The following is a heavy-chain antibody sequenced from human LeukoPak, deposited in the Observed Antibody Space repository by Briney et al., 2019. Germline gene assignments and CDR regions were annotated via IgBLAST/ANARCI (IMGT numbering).Heavy chain of an antibody. V-gene: IGHV1-18*01. CDR1: GYTFTSYG. CDR2: ISAYNGNT. Sequence: ASVKVSCKASGYTFTSYGISWVRQAPGQGREWMGWISAYNGNTNYAQKLQGRVTMTTDTSTSTAYMELRSLRSDDTAVYYCARELAWELRRDDAFDIWGQGTMVTVSS. CDR3: ARELAWELRRDDAFDI. D-gene: IGHD1-26*01. J-gene: IGHJ3*02.